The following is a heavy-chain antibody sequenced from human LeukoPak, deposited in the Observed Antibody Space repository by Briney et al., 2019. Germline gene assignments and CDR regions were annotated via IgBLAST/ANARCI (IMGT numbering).Heavy chain of an antibody. CDR3: AREEDDNNFFDY. CDR1: GFSFSNNW. V-gene: IGHV5-51*01. CDR2: VHPADSQT. D-gene: IGHD5-24*01. J-gene: IGHJ4*02. Sequence: RGESLKISCQGSGFSFSNNWVGWVRQMPGKGLEWMGIVHPADSQTKYSPSFQGQVTISADRSINSVYLHWSSLRASDTAMYYCAREEDDNNFFDYWGQGTLVTVSS.